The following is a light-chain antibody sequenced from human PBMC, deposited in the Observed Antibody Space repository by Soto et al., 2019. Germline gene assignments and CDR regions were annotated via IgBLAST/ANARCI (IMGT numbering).Light chain of an antibody. J-gene: IGLJ1*01. V-gene: IGLV2-23*03. Sequence: QSALTQPASVSGSPGQSITISCTGTSRDIGGYNLVSWYQQHPGRAPKVMMYEGSKRPSRVSNRFSASKSGNTTSLTISGLQAEAEADYYCCSYAGFSTVVFGSATKVTV. CDR1: SRDIGGYNL. CDR3: CSYAGFSTVV. CDR2: EGS.